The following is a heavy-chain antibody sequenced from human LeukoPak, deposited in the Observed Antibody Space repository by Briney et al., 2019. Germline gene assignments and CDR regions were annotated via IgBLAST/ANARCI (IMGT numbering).Heavy chain of an antibody. Sequence: ASVKVSCKASGYTFTSYGISWVRQAPGQGLEGMGWISAYNGNTNYAQKLQGRVTMTTDTSTSTAYMKLRSLRSDDTAVYYCARVTCSGGSCYSADYWGQGTLVTVSS. V-gene: IGHV1-18*01. CDR2: ISAYNGNT. J-gene: IGHJ4*02. CDR3: ARVTCSGGSCYSADY. D-gene: IGHD2-15*01. CDR1: GYTFTSYG.